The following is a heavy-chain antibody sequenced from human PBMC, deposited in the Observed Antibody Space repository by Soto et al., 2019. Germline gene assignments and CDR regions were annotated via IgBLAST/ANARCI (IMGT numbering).Heavy chain of an antibody. CDR2: ISSSSSFI. Sequence: EVQLVESGGGPVKPGGSLRLSCAASGFTFSSYSMNWVRQAPGKGLEWVSSISSSSSFIYYADSVKGRFTISRDNAKNSLYLQMNSLRAEDTAMFYCARSYDILTGYSGFDYWGQGTVVTVSS. V-gene: IGHV3-21*01. CDR3: ARSYDILTGYSGFDY. D-gene: IGHD3-9*01. CDR1: GFTFSSYS. J-gene: IGHJ4*02.